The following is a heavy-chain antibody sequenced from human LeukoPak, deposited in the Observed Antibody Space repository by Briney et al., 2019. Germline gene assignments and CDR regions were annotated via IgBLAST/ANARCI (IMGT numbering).Heavy chain of an antibody. CDR1: GGSFSGYY. CDR2: INHSGST. CDR3: ARDPPYYDFWSGPLRGAFDI. Sequence: SETLSLTCAVYGGSFSGYYWSWIRQPPGKGLEWIGEINHSGSTNYNPSLKSRVTISVDTSKNQFSLKLSSVTAADTAVYYCARDPPYYDFWSGPLRGAFDIWGQGTVVTVSS. V-gene: IGHV4-34*01. D-gene: IGHD3-3*01. J-gene: IGHJ3*02.